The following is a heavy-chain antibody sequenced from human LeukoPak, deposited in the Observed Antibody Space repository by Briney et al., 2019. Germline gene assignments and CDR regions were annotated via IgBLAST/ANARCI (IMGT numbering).Heavy chain of an antibody. CDR1: GFTFSSYG. D-gene: IGHD3-10*01. V-gene: IGHV3-21*01. CDR3: ARRGMVRGVTDYWYFDL. CDR2: ISSSSSYI. J-gene: IGHJ2*01. Sequence: GGSLRLSCVVSGFTFSSYGMSWVRQAPGKGLEWVSSISSSSSYIYYADSVKGRFTISRDNAKNSLYLQMNSLRAEDTAVCYCARRGMVRGVTDYWYFDLWGRGTLVTVSS.